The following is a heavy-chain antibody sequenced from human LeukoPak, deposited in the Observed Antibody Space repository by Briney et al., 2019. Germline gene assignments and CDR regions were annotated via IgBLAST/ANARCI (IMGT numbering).Heavy chain of an antibody. CDR2: FTSRSRTI. Sequence: GGSLRLSCAASGFTFSSYSMTWVRQAPGKGLEWVLSFTSRSRTIYYADSVKGRFTISRDNAKNSLYLQMNSLRAEDTAVYYCARAAFGVAPPLDYWGQGTLVTVSS. V-gene: IGHV3-21*01. D-gene: IGHD3-3*01. CDR1: GFTFSSYS. CDR3: ARAAFGVAPPLDY. J-gene: IGHJ4*02.